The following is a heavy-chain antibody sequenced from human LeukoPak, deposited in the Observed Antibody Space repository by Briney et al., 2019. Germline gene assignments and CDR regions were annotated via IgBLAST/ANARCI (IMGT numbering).Heavy chain of an antibody. Sequence: PGGSLRLSCAAAVFLFTNNWMTWVREARGRGVEGLSTIKQDGRETYYVDSVKGRFTISRDNVRDSVYLQMTILRAEDAAVYYCARARYCANTICHIGGGLDVWGPGTTVTVSS. CDR2: IKQDGRET. CDR1: VFLFTNNW. D-gene: IGHD2-8*01. CDR3: ARARYCANTICHIGGGLDV. V-gene: IGHV3-7*04. J-gene: IGHJ6*02.